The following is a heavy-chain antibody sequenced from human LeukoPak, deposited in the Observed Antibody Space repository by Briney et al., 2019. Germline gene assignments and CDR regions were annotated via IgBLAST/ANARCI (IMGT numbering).Heavy chain of an antibody. D-gene: IGHD3-22*01. CDR2: IDPGDSDT. CDR1: GYSFTTYW. V-gene: IGHV5-51*01. J-gene: IGHJ3*02. CDR3: ARLFRYYDSSGYDAFDM. Sequence: GESLKISCKGSGYSFTTYWIGWVRQMPGKGLEWMGIIDPGDSDTRYSPSFQGQVTISADKSISTAYLQWSSLKASDTAMYYCARLFRYYDSSGYDAFDMWGQGTMVTVSS.